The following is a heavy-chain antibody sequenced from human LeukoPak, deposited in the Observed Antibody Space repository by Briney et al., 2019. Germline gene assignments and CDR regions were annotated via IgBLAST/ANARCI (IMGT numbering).Heavy chain of an antibody. D-gene: IGHD4-17*01. CDR3: ARAAGDDYGDYAIDY. CDR2: IYHSGST. CDR1: GGSISSSNW. V-gene: IGHV4-4*02. J-gene: IGHJ4*02. Sequence: SETLSLTCAVSGGSISSSNWWSWVRQPPGKGLEWIGEIYHSGSTNYNPSLKSRVTISVDKSKSQFSLKLSSVTAADTAVYYCARAAGDDYGDYAIDYWGQGTLVTVSS.